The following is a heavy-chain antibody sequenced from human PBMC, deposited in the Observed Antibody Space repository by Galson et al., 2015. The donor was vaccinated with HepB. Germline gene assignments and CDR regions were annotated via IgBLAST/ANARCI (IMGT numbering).Heavy chain of an antibody. CDR3: ARDRDGGNDLILFRYFDL. D-gene: IGHD4-23*01. J-gene: IGHJ2*01. CDR1: GGTFSSYA. CDR2: IIPIFGTA. Sequence: SVKVSCKASGGTFSSYAISWVRQAPGQGLEWMGGIIPIFGTANYAQKFQGRVTITADESTSTAYMELSSLRSEDTAVYYCARDRDGGNDLILFRYFDLWGRGTLVTVSS. V-gene: IGHV1-69*13.